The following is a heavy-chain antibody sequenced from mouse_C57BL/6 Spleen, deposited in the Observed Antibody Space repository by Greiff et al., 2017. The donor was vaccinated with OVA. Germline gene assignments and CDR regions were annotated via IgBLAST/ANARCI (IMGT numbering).Heavy chain of an antibody. Sequence: EVKLMESGEGLVKPGGSLKLSCAASGFTFSSYAMSWVRQTPEKRLEWVAYISSGGDYIYYADTVKGRFTISRDNARNTLYLQMSSLKSEDTAMYYCTRDRPSYYAMDYWGQGTSVTVSS. CDR1: GFTFSSYA. V-gene: IGHV5-9-1*02. CDR3: TRDRPSYYAMDY. J-gene: IGHJ4*01. CDR2: ISSGGDYI.